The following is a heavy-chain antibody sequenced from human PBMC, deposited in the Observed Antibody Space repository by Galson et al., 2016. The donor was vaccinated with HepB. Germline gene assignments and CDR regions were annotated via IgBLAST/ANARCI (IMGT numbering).Heavy chain of an antibody. J-gene: IGHJ4*02. Sequence: SETLSPTCTVAGASVSPYYWTWIRQPPRKGLEWIGYISYTGTTKYNTTLKSRLTRSIAAPRRQFTLRLSSVTAADAAVYYCAKGTVHIHDILTGSRYFDYWGRGTLVTVSS. CDR1: GASVSPYY. CDR3: AKGTVHIHDILTGSRYFDY. V-gene: IGHV4-59*02. D-gene: IGHD3-9*01. CDR2: ISYTGTT.